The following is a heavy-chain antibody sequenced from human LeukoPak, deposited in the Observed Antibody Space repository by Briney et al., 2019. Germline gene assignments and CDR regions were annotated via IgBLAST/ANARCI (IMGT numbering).Heavy chain of an antibody. CDR2: IKQDGSEK. CDR1: GFTSSSYW. J-gene: IGHJ3*02. CDR3: ARDQDSSGWYYAFDI. Sequence: GGSLRLSCAASGFTSSSYWMSWVRQAPGKGLEWVANIKQDGSEKYYVDSVKGRFTISRDNAKNSLYLQMNSLRAEDTAVYYCARDQDSSGWYYAFDIWGQGTMVTVSS. D-gene: IGHD6-19*01. V-gene: IGHV3-7*01.